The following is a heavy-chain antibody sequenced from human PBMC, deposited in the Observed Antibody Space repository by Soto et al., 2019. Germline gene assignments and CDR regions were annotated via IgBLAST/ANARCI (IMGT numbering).Heavy chain of an antibody. CDR1: GGSISNYY. V-gene: IGHV4-4*07. Sequence: SETLSLTCNVSGGSISNYYWSWIRQPAGKGLEWIGRIYTSGSPNYNPSLKSRATMSIDTSKNQFSLRLSSVTAADTAVYYCARFSNWFESWGQGTLVTVSS. J-gene: IGHJ5*01. CDR3: ARFSNWFES. CDR2: IYTSGSP.